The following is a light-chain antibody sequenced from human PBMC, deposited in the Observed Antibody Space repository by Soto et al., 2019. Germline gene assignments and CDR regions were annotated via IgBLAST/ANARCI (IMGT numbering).Light chain of an antibody. CDR2: EVS. V-gene: IGLV2-8*01. CDR3: SSYAGSNRV. CDR1: SCDVGGYNY. J-gene: IGLJ1*01. Sequence: QSALTQPPSASGSPGQSVTISCTGTSCDVGGYNYVSWYQQHPGKAPKLMIYEVSNRPSGVPDRFSGSKSGNTASLTVSGLHAEDEAQYYCSSYAGSNRVFGTGTKLTVL.